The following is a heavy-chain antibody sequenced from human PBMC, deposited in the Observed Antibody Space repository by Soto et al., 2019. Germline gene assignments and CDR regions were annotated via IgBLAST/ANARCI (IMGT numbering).Heavy chain of an antibody. CDR3: ASRPSGDRYYAVFDY. CDR1: GLTFSRHW. J-gene: IGHJ4*02. Sequence: GGSLRLSCAASGLTFSRHWMTWVRQAPGKGPEWVANIKEDGTEKDYVDSVKGRFTISRDNAKDSLFLQMNSLRAEDTAIYYCASRPSGDRYYAVFDYWGQGALV. CDR2: IKEDGTEK. D-gene: IGHD3-3*01. V-gene: IGHV3-7*03.